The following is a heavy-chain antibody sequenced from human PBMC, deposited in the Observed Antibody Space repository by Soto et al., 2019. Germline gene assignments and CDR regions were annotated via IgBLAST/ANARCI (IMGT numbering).Heavy chain of an antibody. V-gene: IGHV3-48*02. CDR1: GFSFSSSN. Sequence: EVQLVESGGGLVQPGGSLRLSCVGSGFSFSSSNMNWVRQAPGKGLEWVSYISDNSGTIYYADSVKGRFTISRDNAKNSLSLQMNSLRDEDTAVYYCARGGDNIAYLLRISFFWGQGTLVTVSS. CDR2: ISDNSGTI. J-gene: IGHJ4*02. CDR3: ARGGDNIAYLLRISFF. D-gene: IGHD2-21*01.